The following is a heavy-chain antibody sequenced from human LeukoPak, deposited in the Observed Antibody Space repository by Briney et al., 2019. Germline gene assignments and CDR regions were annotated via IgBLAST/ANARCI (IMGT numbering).Heavy chain of an antibody. CDR1: GFTFSSYW. D-gene: IGHD6-13*01. J-gene: IGHJ4*02. V-gene: IGHV3-74*01. CDR3: ARASRYSSSWFLRSFDY. CDR2: INSDGSST. Sequence: PGGSLRLSCAASGFTFSSYWMHWVRQAPGKGLVWVSRINSDGSSTSYADSVKGRFTISRDNAKNTLYLQMNSLRAEDTAVYYCARASRYSSSWFLRSFDYWGQGTLVTVSS.